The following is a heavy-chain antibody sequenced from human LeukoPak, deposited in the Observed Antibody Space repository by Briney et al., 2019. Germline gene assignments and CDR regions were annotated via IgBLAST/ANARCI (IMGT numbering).Heavy chain of an antibody. D-gene: IGHD5-18*01. CDR3: ARHPVARWIQLWSASDAFDI. CDR1: GGSISSSSYY. J-gene: IGHJ3*02. V-gene: IGHV4-39*01. CDR2: IYYSGST. Sequence: PSETLSLACTVSGGSISSSSYYWGWIRQPPGKGLEWIGSIYYSGSTYYNPSLKSRATISVDTSKNQFSLKLSSVTAADTAVYYCARHPVARWIQLWSASDAFDIWGQGTMVTVSS.